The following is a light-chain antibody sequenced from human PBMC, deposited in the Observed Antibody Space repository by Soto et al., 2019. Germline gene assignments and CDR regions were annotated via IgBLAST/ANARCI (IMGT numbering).Light chain of an antibody. CDR2: DVS. CDR3: SSYTRSSTVV. V-gene: IGLV2-14*01. Sequence: QSALTQPASVSGSPGQSITISCTGTSSDVGGYNYVSWYQQHPGKAPKLMIYDVSNRPSGVSNRFSGSKSGNTASPTISGLQAEDEADYYCSSYTRSSTVVFGGGTKRTVL. J-gene: IGLJ2*01. CDR1: SSDVGGYNY.